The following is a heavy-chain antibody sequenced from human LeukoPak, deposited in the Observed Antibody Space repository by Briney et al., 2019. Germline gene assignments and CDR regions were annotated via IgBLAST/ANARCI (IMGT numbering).Heavy chain of an antibody. D-gene: IGHD6-13*01. CDR3: ARGAGTPGYYYYMDV. V-gene: IGHV3-53*01. CDR1: GFTVSSNY. CDR2: IYSGDST. Sequence: GGSLRLSCAASGFTVSSNYMSWVRQAPGKGLEWVSVIYSGDSTYYADSVKGRFTVSRDNSKNTLYLQMNSLRVEDTAVYYCARGAGTPGYYYYMDVWGKGTTVTVSS. J-gene: IGHJ6*03.